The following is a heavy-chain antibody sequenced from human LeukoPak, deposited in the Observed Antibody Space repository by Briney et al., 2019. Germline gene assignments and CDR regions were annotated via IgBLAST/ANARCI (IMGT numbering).Heavy chain of an antibody. CDR1: GGSFSGYY. D-gene: IGHD2-8*01. V-gene: IGHV4-34*01. CDR2: INHSGST. CDR3: ARFGYCTNGVCYRGLQPDY. Sequence: SEALSLTCAVYGGSFSGYYWSWIRQPPAKGLEWIGEINHSGSTNYNPSLKSRVTISVDTSKNQFSLKLSSVTAADTAVYYCARFGYCTNGVCYRGLQPDYWGQGTLVTVSS. J-gene: IGHJ4*02.